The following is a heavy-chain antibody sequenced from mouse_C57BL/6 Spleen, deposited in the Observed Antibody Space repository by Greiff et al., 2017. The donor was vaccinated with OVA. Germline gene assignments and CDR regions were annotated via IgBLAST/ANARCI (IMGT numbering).Heavy chain of an antibody. D-gene: IGHD2-5*01. J-gene: IGHJ1*03. CDR3: ARGAYYSNYGWYFDV. CDR2: IDPSDSYT. Sequence: QVQLQQPGAELVMPGASVKLSCKASGYTFTSYWMHWVKQRPGQGLEWIGEIDPSDSYTNYNQKFKGKTTLTVDKSSSTAYMQLSSLTSEYSAVYDCARGAYYSNYGWYFDVWGTGTTVTVSS. CDR1: GYTFTSYW. V-gene: IGHV1-69*01.